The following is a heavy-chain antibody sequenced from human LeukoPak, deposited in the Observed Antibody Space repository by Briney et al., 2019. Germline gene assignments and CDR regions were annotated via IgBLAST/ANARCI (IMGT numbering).Heavy chain of an antibody. CDR3: ARGVAAAANEVRFDP. V-gene: IGHV3-53*03. D-gene: IGHD6-13*01. J-gene: IGHJ5*02. CDR1: GLTVSSNY. Sequence: PGRSLRPSCAASGLTVSSNYMSWVRHPPGKGLDWVSVIYSGGSTYYADSVKGRFPIYRDDPKTTLYLQMNSLRPADPAVIYWARGVAAAANEVRFDPWGQGTLVTVSS. CDR2: IYSGGST.